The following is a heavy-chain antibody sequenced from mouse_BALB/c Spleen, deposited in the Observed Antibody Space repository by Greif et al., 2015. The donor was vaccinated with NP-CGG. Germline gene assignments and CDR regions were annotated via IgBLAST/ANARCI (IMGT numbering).Heavy chain of an antibody. CDR2: IDPENGNT. V-gene: IGHV14-1*02. Sequence: VQLQQSGAELVRPGALVKLSCKASGFNIKDYYMHWVKQRPEQGLEWIGWIDPENGNTIYDPKFQGKASITADTSSNTAYLQLSSLTSEDTAVYYCARRTPYAMDYWGQGTSVTVSS. CDR3: ARRTPYAMDY. J-gene: IGHJ4*01. CDR1: GFNIKDYY.